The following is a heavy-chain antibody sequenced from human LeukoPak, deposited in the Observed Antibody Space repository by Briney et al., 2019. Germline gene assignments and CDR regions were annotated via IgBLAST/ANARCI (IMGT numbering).Heavy chain of an antibody. D-gene: IGHD3-3*01. V-gene: IGHV3-30-3*01. J-gene: IGHJ4*02. CDR3: TTVTFYSGLTIFGVVTYDY. CDR1: GFTFSSYA. CDR2: ISYDGSNK. Sequence: GGSLRLSCAASGFTFSSYAMHWVRQAPGKGLEWVAVISYDGSNKYYADSVKGRFTISRDNSKNTLYLQMNSLKTEDTAVYYCTTVTFYSGLTIFGVVTYDYWGQGTLVTVSS.